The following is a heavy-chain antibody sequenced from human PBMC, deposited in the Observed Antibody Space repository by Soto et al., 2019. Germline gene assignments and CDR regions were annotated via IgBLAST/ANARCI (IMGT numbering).Heavy chain of an antibody. CDR2: INSDGDVR. CDR1: GFTLSTSA. CDR3: SRRDVFDL. D-gene: IGHD2-2*01. J-gene: IGHJ3*01. V-gene: IGHV3-48*01. Sequence: PGGSLRLSCKVSGFTLSTSAMSWVRQAPGKGLEWVSYINSDGDVRHYADSVKGRFTVSRDNAKKLVYLQMNNVGAADTAVYFCSRRDVFDLWGQGATVTVSS.